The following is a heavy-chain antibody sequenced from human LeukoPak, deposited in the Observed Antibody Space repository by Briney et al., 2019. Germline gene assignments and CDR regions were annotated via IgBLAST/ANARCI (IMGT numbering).Heavy chain of an antibody. Sequence: SGGSLRLSCAASGFTFSSYSMNWVRQAPGKGLGWVSSISSSSSYIYYADSVKGRFTISRDNAKNSLYLQMNSLGAEDTAVYHCASQGDSSSWYAYYYYGMDVWGQGTTVTVSS. CDR1: GFTFSSYS. J-gene: IGHJ6*02. CDR2: ISSSSSYI. CDR3: ASQGDSSSWYAYYYYGMDV. V-gene: IGHV3-21*01. D-gene: IGHD6-13*01.